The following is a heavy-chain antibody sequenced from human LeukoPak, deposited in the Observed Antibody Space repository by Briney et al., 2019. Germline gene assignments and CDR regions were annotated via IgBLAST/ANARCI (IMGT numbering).Heavy chain of an antibody. CDR2: IIPIFGTA. CDR3: AKQLGYCSDGSCYFPY. V-gene: IGHV1-69*13. D-gene: IGHD2-15*01. J-gene: IGHJ4*02. Sequence: WASVKVSCKASGGTFSSYAIGWVRQAPGQGLEWMGGIIPIFGTANYAQKFQGRVTITPDESTSTAYMELSSLRAEDTAVYYCAKQLGYCSDGSCYFPYWGQGTLVTVSS. CDR1: GGTFSSYA.